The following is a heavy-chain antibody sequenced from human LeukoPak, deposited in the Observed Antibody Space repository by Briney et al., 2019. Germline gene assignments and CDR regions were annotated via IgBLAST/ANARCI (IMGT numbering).Heavy chain of an antibody. V-gene: IGHV1-18*01. CDR2: ISAYHGDT. Sequence: ASVKVSCKASGYTFTNYGISWVRQAPGQGLEWMGWISAYHGDTNYAQKLQGRVTMTTDTSTSTAYMELRSLRSDDTAVYYCARSYSSGPIDYWGQGTTVTVYS. CDR3: ARSYSSGPIDY. J-gene: IGHJ4*03. CDR1: GYTFTNYG. D-gene: IGHD3-22*01.